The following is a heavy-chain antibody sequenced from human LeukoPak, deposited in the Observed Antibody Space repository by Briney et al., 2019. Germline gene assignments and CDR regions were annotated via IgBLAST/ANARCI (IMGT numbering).Heavy chain of an antibody. CDR3: ASEEASYYDFWSGYYKKGYYFDY. D-gene: IGHD3-3*01. Sequence: PGGSLRLSRAASGFTFSAESMTWVRQAPGKGLEWLSDISGSSAAIYSADSVKGRFTISRDNAKNSLYLQMNSLRAEDTAVYYCASEEASYYDFWSGYYKKGYYFDYWGQGTLVTVSS. CDR2: ISGSSAAI. V-gene: IGHV3-48*01. J-gene: IGHJ4*02. CDR1: GFTFSAES.